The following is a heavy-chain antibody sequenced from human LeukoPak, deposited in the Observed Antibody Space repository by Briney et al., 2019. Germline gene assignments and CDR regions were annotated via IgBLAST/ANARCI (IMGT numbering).Heavy chain of an antibody. CDR2: ISGSGGST. V-gene: IGHV3-23*01. D-gene: IGHD6-19*01. J-gene: IGHJ5*02. Sequence: GGSLRLSCAASGFTVSSDAMSGVRQAPGKGLEWVSAISGSGGSTYYADSVKGRFTISRDNSKNTLYLQMNSLRAEDTAVYYCARESSVAAFNWFDPWGQGTLVTVSS. CDR3: ARESSVAAFNWFDP. CDR1: GFTVSSDA.